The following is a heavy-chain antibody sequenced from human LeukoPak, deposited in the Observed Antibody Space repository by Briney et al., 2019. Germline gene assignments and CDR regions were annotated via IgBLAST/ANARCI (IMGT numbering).Heavy chain of an antibody. V-gene: IGHV3-23*01. Sequence: PGGSLRLSCAASGFTSSNYIMRWVRQAPGRGVEWVSTITDSAGGTYYADSVKGRFTISRDNSKNPVYLQMNSLRAEDTAIYYCAKGFRYFDYWGQGTLVTVSS. CDR3: AKGFRYFDY. CDR1: GFTSSNYI. CDR2: ITDSAGGT. D-gene: IGHD3-10*01. J-gene: IGHJ4*02.